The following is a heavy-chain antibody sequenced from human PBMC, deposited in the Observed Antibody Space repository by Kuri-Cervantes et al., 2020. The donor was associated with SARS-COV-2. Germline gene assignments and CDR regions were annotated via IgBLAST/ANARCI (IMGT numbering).Heavy chain of an antibody. V-gene: IGHV3-48*01. CDR2: ISSGSSTV. Sequence: GGSLRLSCAASGLTFSSYSMNWVRQAPGKGLEWISYISSGSSTVYYADSVKGRFTISRDNAKNSLYLQMNSLRAEDTAVYYCARALYYYDSRGPIDYWGQGTLVTVSS. CDR1: GLTFSSYS. J-gene: IGHJ4*02. D-gene: IGHD3-22*01. CDR3: ARALYYYDSRGPIDY.